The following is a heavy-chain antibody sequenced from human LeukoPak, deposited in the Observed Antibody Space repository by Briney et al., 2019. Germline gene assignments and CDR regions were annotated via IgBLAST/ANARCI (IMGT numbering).Heavy chain of an antibody. V-gene: IGHV3-23*01. CDR1: GFTFNGYA. J-gene: IGHJ4*02. D-gene: IGHD6-19*01. Sequence: GGSLRLSCEGSGFTFNGYAFSWVRQAPGKGLEWVAVTGGSDDNTHYADSVKGRFTISRDNSEKRLFLQMNSLRPDDSALYYCTKDLMTGFSSGWYFAYWSQGTLVTVSS. CDR2: TGGSDDNT. CDR3: TKDLMTGFSSGWYFAY.